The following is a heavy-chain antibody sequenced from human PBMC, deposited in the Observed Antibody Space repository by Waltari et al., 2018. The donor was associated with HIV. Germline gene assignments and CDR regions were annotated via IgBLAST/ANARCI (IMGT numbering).Heavy chain of an antibody. CDR3: ARGEGYSSSTFDY. J-gene: IGHJ4*02. V-gene: IGHV3-9*01. D-gene: IGHD6-6*01. CDR2: ISWNSGSI. Sequence: EVQLVESGGGLVQPGRSLRLSCAASGFTLDDYAMHWVRQAPGKGLEWVSGISWNSGSIGYADSVKGRFTISRDNAKNSLYLQMNSLRAEDTALYYCARGEGYSSSTFDYWGQGTLVTVSS. CDR1: GFTLDDYA.